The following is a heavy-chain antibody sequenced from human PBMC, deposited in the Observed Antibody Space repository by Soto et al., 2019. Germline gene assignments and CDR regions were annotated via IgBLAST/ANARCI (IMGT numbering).Heavy chain of an antibody. CDR2: IKYSGTT. Sequence: ASETLSLTCTVSGGSISSSRFHWGWIRQPPGKGLEWIASIKYSGTTFYNPSLKSRVTLSVDTSKNQFALKLSSVTAAETAVYYCASGAVADDYYYYGMDVWGQGTTVT. CDR1: GGSISSSRFH. D-gene: IGHD6-19*01. CDR3: ASGAVADDYYYYGMDV. V-gene: IGHV4-39*01. J-gene: IGHJ6*02.